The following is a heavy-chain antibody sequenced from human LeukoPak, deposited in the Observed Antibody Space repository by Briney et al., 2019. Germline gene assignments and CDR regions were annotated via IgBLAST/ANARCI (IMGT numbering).Heavy chain of an antibody. J-gene: IGHJ4*02. CDR1: SGSISTSNYY. Sequence: SETLSLTCTVSSGSISTSNYYWGWVRLPPGKALEWIGNIFYSGSTYYSPSLKSRVTISLDTSRNQFSLKLSSVTTADTAVYYCARGSYNIFDYWGQGTLVTVSS. D-gene: IGHD1-1*01. CDR2: IFYSGST. V-gene: IGHV4-39*07. CDR3: ARGSYNIFDY.